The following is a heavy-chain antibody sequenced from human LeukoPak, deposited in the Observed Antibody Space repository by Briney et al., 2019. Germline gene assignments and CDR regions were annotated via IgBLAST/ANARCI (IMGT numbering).Heavy chain of an antibody. CDR3: ARRYDSSGYFTY. D-gene: IGHD3-22*01. Sequence: GESLKISCKGSGYTFTSYWIGWVRQMPGKGLEWMGIIYPGDSDTRYSPSFQGQVTISADKSISTAYLQWSGLKASDTAMYHCARRYDSSGYFTYWGQGTLVTVSS. J-gene: IGHJ4*02. V-gene: IGHV5-51*01. CDR2: IYPGDSDT. CDR1: GYTFTSYW.